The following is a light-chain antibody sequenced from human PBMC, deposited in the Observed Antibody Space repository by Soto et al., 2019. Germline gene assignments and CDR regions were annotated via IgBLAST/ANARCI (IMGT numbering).Light chain of an antibody. J-gene: IGLJ1*01. CDR1: SSDVGGYNY. CDR3: SSYTSSSTLDV. CDR2: EVS. V-gene: IGLV2-14*01. Sequence: QSLLTQPASVSGSPGQSITISCTGTSSDVGGYNYVSWYQQHPGKAPKLMIYEVSNRPSGVSNRFSGSKSGNTASLTISGLQAEDEADYYCSSYTSSSTLDVFGTGTKGTVL.